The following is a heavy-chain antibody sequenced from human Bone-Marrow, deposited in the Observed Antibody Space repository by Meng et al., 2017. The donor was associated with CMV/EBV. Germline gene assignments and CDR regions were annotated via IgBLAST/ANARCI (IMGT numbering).Heavy chain of an antibody. Sequence: SVKVSCKASGGTFSSYAISWVRQAPGQGLEWMGGIIPILGIANYAQKFQGRVTITADKSTSTAYMELSSLRSEDTAVYYCARVREWELPGIGYYYYGMDVWGQGTTVTFAS. V-gene: IGHV1-69*10. CDR2: IIPILGIA. CDR1: GGTFSSYA. J-gene: IGHJ6*02. CDR3: ARVREWELPGIGYYYYGMDV. D-gene: IGHD1-26*01.